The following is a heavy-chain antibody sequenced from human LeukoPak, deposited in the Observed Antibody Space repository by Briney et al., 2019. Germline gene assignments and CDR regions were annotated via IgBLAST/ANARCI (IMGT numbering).Heavy chain of an antibody. V-gene: IGHV4-34*01. CDR3: ARARSIAARPTLVGWFDP. CDR1: GGSFSGYY. J-gene: IGHJ5*02. Sequence: SETLSLTCAVYGGSFSGYYWSWIRQPPGKGLDWIGEINHSGSTNYNPSLKSRVTISVDTSKNQFSLKLSSVTAADTAVYYCARARSIAARPTLVGWFDPWGQGTLVTVSS. CDR2: INHSGST. D-gene: IGHD6-6*01.